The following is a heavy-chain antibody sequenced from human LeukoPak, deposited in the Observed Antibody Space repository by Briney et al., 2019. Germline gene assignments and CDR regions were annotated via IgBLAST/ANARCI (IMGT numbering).Heavy chain of an antibody. CDR1: GYTFTSYG. Sequence: ASVKVSCKASGYTFTSYGISWVRQAPGQGLEWMGWISAYNGNTNYAQKFQGRVTMTRNTSISTAYMELSSLRSEDTAVYYCARVRGISGGSPVNNWFDPWGQGTLVTVSS. CDR3: ARVRGISGGSPVNNWFDP. D-gene: IGHD2-15*01. J-gene: IGHJ5*02. CDR2: ISAYNGNT. V-gene: IGHV1-18*01.